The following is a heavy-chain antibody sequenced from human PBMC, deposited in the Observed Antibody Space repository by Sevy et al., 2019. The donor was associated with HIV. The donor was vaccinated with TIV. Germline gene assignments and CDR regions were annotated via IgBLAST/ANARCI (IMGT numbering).Heavy chain of an antibody. Sequence: GGSLRLSCAASGFTFSSYAMHWVRQAPGKGLEWVAVISYDGSNKYYADSVKGRFTISRGNSKNTLYLQMNSLRAEDTAVYYCARAGYFDWFDAFDIWGQGTMVTVSS. CDR1: GFTFSSYA. CDR3: ARAGYFDWFDAFDI. D-gene: IGHD3-9*01. CDR2: ISYDGSNK. V-gene: IGHV3-30-3*01. J-gene: IGHJ3*02.